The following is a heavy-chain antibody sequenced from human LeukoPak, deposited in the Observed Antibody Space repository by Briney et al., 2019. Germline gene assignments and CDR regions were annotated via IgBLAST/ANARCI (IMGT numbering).Heavy chain of an antibody. CDR3: ASGTTVVTNQFDY. J-gene: IGHJ4*02. CDR2: INQDGSEK. D-gene: IGHD4-23*01. CDR1: GYTFSIYW. V-gene: IGHV3-7*01. Sequence: GRSLRLSCAASGYTFSIYWMSWVRQAPGKGLEWVANINQDGSEKYYVDSVKGRFTISRDNAKNSLYLQMSSLRAEDTAVYYCASGTTVVTNQFDYWGQGTLVTVSS.